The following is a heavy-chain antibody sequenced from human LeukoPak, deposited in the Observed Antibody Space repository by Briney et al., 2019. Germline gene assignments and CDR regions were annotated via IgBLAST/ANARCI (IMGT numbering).Heavy chain of an antibody. Sequence: PGGSLRLSCAASGFTFSDYYVSWIRQTPGKGLEWVSYISTSGSTTYYADSVKGRFTLSRDNANNSLYLQMNSLRAEDTAVYYCARRVAAAGSTGLRYIDVWGKGTTVTVSS. J-gene: IGHJ6*03. CDR3: ARRVAAAGSTGLRYIDV. CDR2: ISTSGSTT. D-gene: IGHD6-13*01. CDR1: GFTFSDYY. V-gene: IGHV3-11*04.